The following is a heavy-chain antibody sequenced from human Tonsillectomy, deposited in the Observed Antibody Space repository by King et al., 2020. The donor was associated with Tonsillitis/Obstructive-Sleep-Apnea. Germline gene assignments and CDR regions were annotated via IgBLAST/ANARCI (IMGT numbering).Heavy chain of an antibody. V-gene: IGHV3-9*01. J-gene: IGHJ4*02. CDR3: AKERSYGVFDY. CDR2: ISWNRGSI. Sequence: VQLVESGGGLVQPGRSLRLSCAASGFTFDDYAMHWVRQAPGKGLEWVSGISWNRGSIGYADSVKGRFTISRDNAKNSLYLQMNSLRAEDTALYYCAKERSYGVFDYWGQGTLVTVSS. CDR1: GFTFDDYA. D-gene: IGHD1-26*01.